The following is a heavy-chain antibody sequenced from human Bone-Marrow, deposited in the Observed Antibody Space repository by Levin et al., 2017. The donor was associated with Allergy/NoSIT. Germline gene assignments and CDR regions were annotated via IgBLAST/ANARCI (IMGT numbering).Heavy chain of an antibody. Sequence: SRINSEGTSTRDADSVKGRFTISRDNARNTLYLQMDSLRVEDTAVYYCVRKPATVGQDYFDHWGQGTLVTVSS. CDR2: INSEGTST. CDR3: VRKPATVGQDYFDH. D-gene: IGHD2-2*01. V-gene: IGHV3-74*01. J-gene: IGHJ4*02.